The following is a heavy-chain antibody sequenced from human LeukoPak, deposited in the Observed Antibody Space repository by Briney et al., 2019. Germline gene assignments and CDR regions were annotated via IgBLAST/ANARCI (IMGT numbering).Heavy chain of an antibody. CDR2: INHYGSER. V-gene: IGHV3-7*01. Sequence: GGSLRLSCAASGITFSSYFMTGIRQSPAKGLEWVANINHYGSERNYLDSVKGRFTISRDNAKNSLYLQMNSLRAEDTALYYCARGVQALTTYPGAFDIWGQGTMATVSS. D-gene: IGHD2/OR15-2a*01. J-gene: IGHJ3*02. CDR3: ARGVQALTTYPGAFDI. CDR1: GITFSSYF.